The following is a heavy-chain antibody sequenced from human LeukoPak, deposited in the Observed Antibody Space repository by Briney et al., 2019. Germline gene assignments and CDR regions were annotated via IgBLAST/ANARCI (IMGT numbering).Heavy chain of an antibody. D-gene: IGHD5-18*01. V-gene: IGHV3-48*04. CDR1: GFTFSSYS. Sequence: GGSLRLSCAASGFTFSSYSMNWVRQAPGKGLEWVSYISSSSSTIYYADSVKGRFTISRDNAKNSLYLQMNSLRAEDTAVYYWGGGTAMGGGSPNYWGQGTLVTVSS. J-gene: IGHJ4*02. CDR2: ISSSSSTI. CDR3: GGGTAMGGGSPNY.